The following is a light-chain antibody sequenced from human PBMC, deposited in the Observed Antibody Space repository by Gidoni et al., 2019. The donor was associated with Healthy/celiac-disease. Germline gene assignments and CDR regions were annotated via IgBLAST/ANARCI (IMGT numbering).Light chain of an antibody. CDR2: KAS. V-gene: IGKV1-5*03. CDR3: QQYNSYSYT. Sequence: DIQMTQSPSTLSASVGDIVTITCRASQSISSWLAWYQQKPGKAPKLLFYKASSLESGVPSRFSGSGSGTEFTLTISSLQPDDFATYYCQQYNSYSYTFGQGTKLEIK. CDR1: QSISSW. J-gene: IGKJ2*01.